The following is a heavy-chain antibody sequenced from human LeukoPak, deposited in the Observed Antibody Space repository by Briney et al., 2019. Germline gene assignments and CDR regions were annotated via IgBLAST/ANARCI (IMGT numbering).Heavy chain of an antibody. Sequence: AGGTLRLSCVASGFTFSRHGMNWVRQAPGKGLEWVSGISPSGDIKYYIDSVKGRFTVSRDNSKNTLYLQINSLRDDDTAVYYCAKDDAWIQFNDWGQGTLVTVSS. D-gene: IGHD5-24*01. CDR1: GFTFSRHG. J-gene: IGHJ4*02. CDR3: AKDDAWIQFND. V-gene: IGHV3-23*01. CDR2: ISPSGDIK.